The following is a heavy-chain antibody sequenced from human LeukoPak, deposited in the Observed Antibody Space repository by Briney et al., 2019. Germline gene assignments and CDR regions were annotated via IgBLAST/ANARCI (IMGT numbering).Heavy chain of an antibody. CDR3: ARDRGTTSSAGYYFDT. Sequence: GVLRLSCAASGFTVSSNYMSWVRQAPGKGLEWVSVIYSGGSTYYADSVEGRFTISRDNSKNTLHLQVNSLRAEDTAVYYCARDRGTTSSAGYYFDTWGQGALVTVSS. V-gene: IGHV3-66*01. CDR1: GFTVSSNY. J-gene: IGHJ4*02. CDR2: IYSGGST. D-gene: IGHD6-6*01.